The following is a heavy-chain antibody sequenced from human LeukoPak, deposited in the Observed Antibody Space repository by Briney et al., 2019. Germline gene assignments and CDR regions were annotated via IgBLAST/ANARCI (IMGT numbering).Heavy chain of an antibody. CDR3: ARADIVVVPAANDPYYYYYYMDV. Sequence: ASVKVSCKASGYTFTSYDINWVRQATGQGLEWMGWMNPNSGNTGYAQKFQGRVTMTRNTSISTAYMELSSLRSEDTAVYYCARADIVVVPAANDPYYYYYYMDVWGKGTTVTVSS. D-gene: IGHD2-2*01. CDR1: GYTFTSYD. CDR2: MNPNSGNT. V-gene: IGHV1-8*01. J-gene: IGHJ6*03.